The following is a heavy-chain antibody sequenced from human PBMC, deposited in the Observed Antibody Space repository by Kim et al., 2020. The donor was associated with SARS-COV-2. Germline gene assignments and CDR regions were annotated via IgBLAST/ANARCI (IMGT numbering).Heavy chain of an antibody. D-gene: IGHD6-19*01. CDR2: IYYSGST. CDR3: ASAPVAGPGYFDY. J-gene: IGHJ4*02. V-gene: IGHV4-39*07. Sequence: SETLSLTCTVSGGSISSSSYYWGWIRQPPGKGLEWIGSIYYSGSTYYNPSLKSRVTISVDTSKNQFSLKLSSVTAADTAVYYCASAPVAGPGYFDYWGQGTLVTVSS. CDR1: GGSISSSSYY.